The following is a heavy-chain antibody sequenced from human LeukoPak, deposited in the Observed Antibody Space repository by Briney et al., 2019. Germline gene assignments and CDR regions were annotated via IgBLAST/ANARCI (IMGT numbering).Heavy chain of an antibody. V-gene: IGHV4-39*07. D-gene: IGHD1-26*01. CDR1: GGSISSSSYY. CDR2: IYYSGST. CDR3: ARGESGSYYGDAFDI. J-gene: IGHJ3*02. Sequence: SETLSLTCTVSGGSISSSSYYWGWIRQPPGKGLEWIGSIYYSGSTYYNPSLKSRVTISVDTSRNQFSLELSSVTAADTAVYYCARGESGSYYGDAFDIWGQGTMVTVSS.